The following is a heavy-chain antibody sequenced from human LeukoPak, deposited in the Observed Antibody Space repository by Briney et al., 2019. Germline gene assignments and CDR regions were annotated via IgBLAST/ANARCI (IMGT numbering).Heavy chain of an antibody. J-gene: IGHJ4*02. D-gene: IGHD3-10*01. CDR3: ARGGLYGSGRPYFDY. CDR1: GGSISSYY. V-gene: IGHV4-4*07. Sequence: PSETLSLTCTVSGGSISSYYWSWIRQPAGKGLEWIGRIYTSGSTNYNPSLKSRVTMSVDTSKNQFSLKLSSVTAADTAVYYCARGGLYGSGRPYFDYWGQGTLVTVSS. CDR2: IYTSGST.